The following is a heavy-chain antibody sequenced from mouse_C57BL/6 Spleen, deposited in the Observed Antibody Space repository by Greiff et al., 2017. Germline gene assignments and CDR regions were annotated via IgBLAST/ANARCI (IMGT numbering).Heavy chain of an antibody. CDR1: GYTFTSYG. D-gene: IGHD1-1*01. V-gene: IGHV1-81*01. J-gene: IGHJ4*01. Sequence: VQLQQSGAELARPGASVKLSCKASGYTFTSYGIIWVKQRTGQGLEWIGEIYPRSGNTYYNEKFKGKATLTADKSSSTAYMELRSLTSEDSAVYFCARAPLYTTVVASRMDYWGQGTSVTVSS. CDR3: ARAPLYTTVVASRMDY. CDR2: IYPRSGNT.